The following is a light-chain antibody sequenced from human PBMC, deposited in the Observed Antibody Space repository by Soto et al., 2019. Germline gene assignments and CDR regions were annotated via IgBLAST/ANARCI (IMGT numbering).Light chain of an antibody. Sequence: EIVLMQSPGTLSLSPGERATLSCRASQSVSSNYLTWYQQKPGQAPRLLIYGASSRATGIPDRFSGSGSGTDFTLTISRLEPEDFAVYYCQQYGSSPFTFGPGTKVDIK. CDR2: GAS. V-gene: IGKV3-20*01. CDR1: QSVSSNY. CDR3: QQYGSSPFT. J-gene: IGKJ3*01.